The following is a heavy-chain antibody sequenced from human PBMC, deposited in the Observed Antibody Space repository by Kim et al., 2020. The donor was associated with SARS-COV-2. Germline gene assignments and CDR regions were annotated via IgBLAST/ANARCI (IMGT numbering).Heavy chain of an antibody. CDR2: IYTSGST. CDR3: ARARKRWELLVGGGDTDYYYGMDV. CDR1: GGSISSYY. J-gene: IGHJ6*02. V-gene: IGHV4-4*07. Sequence: SETLSLTCTVSGGSISSYYWSWIRQPAGKGLEWIGRIYTSGSTNYNPSLKSRVTMSVDTSKNQFSLKLSSVTAADTAVYYCARARKRWELLVGGGDTDYYYGMDVWGQGTTVTVSS. D-gene: IGHD1-26*01.